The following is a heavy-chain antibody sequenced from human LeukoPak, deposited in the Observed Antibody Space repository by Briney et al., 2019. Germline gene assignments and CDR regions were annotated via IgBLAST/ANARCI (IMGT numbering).Heavy chain of an antibody. CDR2: INHSGST. CDR3: ARASYYYDSEDFQH. CDR1: GGSFSGYY. D-gene: IGHD3-22*01. V-gene: IGHV4-34*09. Sequence: PSETLSLTCAVYGGSFSGYYWSWIRQPPGKGLEWIGEINHSGSTNYNPSLKSRVTISVDTSKNQFSLKLSSVTAADTAVYYCARASYYYDSEDFQHWGQGTLVTVSS. J-gene: IGHJ1*01.